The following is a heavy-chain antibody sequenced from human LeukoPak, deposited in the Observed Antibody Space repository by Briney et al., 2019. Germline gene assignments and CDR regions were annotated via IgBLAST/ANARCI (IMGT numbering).Heavy chain of an antibody. CDR1: GYTFTGHY. CDR2: MNTNSGGT. CDR3: ARPRTSGWIHDVYDI. J-gene: IGHJ3*02. V-gene: IGHV1-2*02. Sequence: ASVKVSCKASGYTFTGHYMHWVRQAPGHGLEWMGWMNTNSGGTKFAQRFQGRVTMTRDTSISTAYMESSRLTFDDTAVYYCARPRTSGWIHDVYDIWGQGTLVTVPS. D-gene: IGHD6-19*01.